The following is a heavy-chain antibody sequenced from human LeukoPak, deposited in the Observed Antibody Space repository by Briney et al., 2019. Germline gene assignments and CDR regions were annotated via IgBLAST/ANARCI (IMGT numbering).Heavy chain of an antibody. CDR3: AKGSFSTS. CDR2: INNNGVST. Sequence: GGSLRLSCAASGFTFSSDSMTWVRQAPGKGLEWVSTINNNGVSTFYADPVKGRFTISRDNSKNTLYLHMNSLSAEDTAVYYCAKGSFSTSWGQGALVTVSS. D-gene: IGHD2-2*01. CDR1: GFTFSSDS. V-gene: IGHV3-23*01. J-gene: IGHJ4*02.